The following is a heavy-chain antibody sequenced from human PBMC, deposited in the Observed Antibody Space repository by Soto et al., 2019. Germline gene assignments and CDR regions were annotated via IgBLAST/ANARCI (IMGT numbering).Heavy chain of an antibody. V-gene: IGHV4-34*10. CDR2: INHSGIT. Sequence: PSETLSLTCTVSGASISSYFWSWIRQPPGKGLEWIGEINHSGITSYSPSLGSRVTTSVDTPKNQFSLRLRSVTAADTAIYYCARRFCSDSYCSYFDYWGRGTLVTVSS. CDR3: ARRFCSDSYCSYFDY. D-gene: IGHD2-15*01. J-gene: IGHJ4*02. CDR1: GASISSYF.